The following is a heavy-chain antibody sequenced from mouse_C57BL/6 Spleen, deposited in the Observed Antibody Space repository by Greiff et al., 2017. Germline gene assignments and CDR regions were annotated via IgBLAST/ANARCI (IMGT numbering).Heavy chain of an antibody. J-gene: IGHJ4*01. CDR1: GYTFTSSW. CDR2: IDPSDRDT. V-gene: IGHV1-52*01. CDR3: ACSYGWYFDY. Sequence: QVQLQQPGAELVRPGSSVTLSCKASGYTFTSSWMHWVKQRPGQGLEWIGHIDPSDRDTHYNRKFKDKATLTVDKSSSTAYMQLSSLTSEDSAGYFCACSYGWYFDYWGQGTTVTVSS. D-gene: IGHD2-12*01.